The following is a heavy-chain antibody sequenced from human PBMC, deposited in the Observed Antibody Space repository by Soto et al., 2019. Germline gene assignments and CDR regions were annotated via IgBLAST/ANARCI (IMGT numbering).Heavy chain of an antibody. J-gene: IGHJ4*02. V-gene: IGHV3-23*01. CDR3: AKGSFILDY. D-gene: IGHD3-10*01. Sequence: EVQLLESGGGLVQPGVSLRLSCAASGFTFSSYAMSWVRQAPGKGLEWVSAISGSGGSTYYADSVKGRFTISRDNSKNALYLQMNGLRAEDRAVYYCAKGSFILDYWGQGTLVTVSS. CDR1: GFTFSSYA. CDR2: ISGSGGST.